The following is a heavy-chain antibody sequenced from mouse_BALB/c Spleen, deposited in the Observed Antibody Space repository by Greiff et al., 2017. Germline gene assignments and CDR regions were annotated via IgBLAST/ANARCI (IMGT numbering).Heavy chain of an antibody. CDR3: ARVLLFWCAY. J-gene: IGHJ3*01. V-gene: IGHV1S81*02. CDR2: INPSNGRT. D-gene: IGHD2-12*01. CDR1: GYTFTSYW. Sequence: QVQLQQPGAELVKPGASVKLSCKASGYTFTSYWMHWVKQRPGQGLEWIGEINPSNGRTNYNEKFKSKAALTVDKSSSTAYMQLSSLTSEDSAVYYCARVLLFWCAYWGQGTLVTVSA.